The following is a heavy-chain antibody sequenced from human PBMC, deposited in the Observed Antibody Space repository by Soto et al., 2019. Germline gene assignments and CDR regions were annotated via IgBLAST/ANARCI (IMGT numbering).Heavy chain of an antibody. J-gene: IGHJ4*02. CDR3: ARGGQTAGYYGSGSYYNY. CDR1: GGSFSGYY. CDR2: INHSGST. Sequence: QVQLQQWGAGLLKPSETLSLTCAVYGGSFSGYYWSWIRQPPGKGLEWIGEINHSGSTNYNPSLKSRVTISIDTSKNQFSLKLSSVTAADTAVYYCARGGQTAGYYGSGSYYNYWGQGTLVTVSS. D-gene: IGHD3-10*01. V-gene: IGHV4-34*01.